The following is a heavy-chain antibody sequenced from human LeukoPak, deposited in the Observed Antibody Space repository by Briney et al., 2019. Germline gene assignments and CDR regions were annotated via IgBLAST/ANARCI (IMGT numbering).Heavy chain of an antibody. CDR3: ARGLGGEMAPNYYYYYYMDV. J-gene: IGHJ6*03. Sequence: ASVKVSCKASGYTFTGYYMHWVRQAPGQGLEWMGWINPNSGGTNYAQKFQGRVTITTDESTSTAYTELSSLRSEDTAVYYCARGLGGEMAPNYYYYYYMDVWGKGTTVTVSS. CDR1: GYTFTGYY. CDR2: INPNSGGT. D-gene: IGHD5-24*01. V-gene: IGHV1-2*02.